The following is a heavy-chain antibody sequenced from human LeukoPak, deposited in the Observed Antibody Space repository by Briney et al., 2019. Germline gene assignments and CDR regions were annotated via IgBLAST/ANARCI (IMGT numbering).Heavy chain of an antibody. J-gene: IGHJ4*02. CDR1: GFTFSSYG. V-gene: IGHV3-NL1*01. CDR3: AGMSSGWPHDTFDY. D-gene: IGHD6-19*01. Sequence: GRSLRLSCAASGFTFSSYGMHWVRQAPGKGLEWVSVIYSDSSRYYADSVKGRFTISRDNSKNTLYLQMNSLRAEDTAVYYCAGMSSGWPHDTFDYWGQGTLVTVSS. CDR2: IYSDSSR.